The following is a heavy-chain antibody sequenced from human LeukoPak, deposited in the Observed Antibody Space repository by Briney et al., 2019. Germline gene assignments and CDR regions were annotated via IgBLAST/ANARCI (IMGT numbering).Heavy chain of an antibody. V-gene: IGHV4-59*08. Sequence: PSETLSLTCTVSGGSISSYYWSWIRQPPGKGLEWIGYIYYSGSTNYNPSLKSRVTISVDTSKNQFSLKLSSMTAADTAVYYCARHARLTSGFDPWGQGTLVTVSS. D-gene: IGHD4/OR15-4a*01. CDR2: IYYSGST. J-gene: IGHJ5*02. CDR3: ARHARLTSGFDP. CDR1: GGSISSYY.